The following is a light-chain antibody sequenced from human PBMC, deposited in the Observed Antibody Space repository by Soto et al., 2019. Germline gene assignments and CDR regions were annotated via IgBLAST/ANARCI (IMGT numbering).Light chain of an antibody. Sequence: SYELTQPPSVSVSLGQMVRITCSGEALPKKYAYWYQQKPGQFPVLVIYKDSERPSGIPERFSGSSSGTIVTLTISGVQAEDEADYYCLSADSSGTVFGGGTKVTVL. V-gene: IGLV3-16*01. CDR2: KDS. CDR1: ALPKKY. J-gene: IGLJ2*01. CDR3: LSADSSGTV.